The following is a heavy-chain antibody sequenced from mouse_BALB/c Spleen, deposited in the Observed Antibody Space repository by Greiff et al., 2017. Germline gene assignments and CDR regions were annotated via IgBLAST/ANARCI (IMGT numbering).Heavy chain of an antibody. CDR1: GFTFSSFG. D-gene: IGHD1-1*01. CDR2: ISSGSSTI. J-gene: IGHJ4*01. V-gene: IGHV5-17*02. Sequence: EVQRVESGGGLVQPGGSRKLSCAASGFTFSSFGMHWVRQAPEKGLEWVAYISSGSSTIYYADTVKGRFTISRDNPKNTLFLQMTSLRSEDTAMYYCARLLQAMDYWGQGTSVTVSS. CDR3: ARLLQAMDY.